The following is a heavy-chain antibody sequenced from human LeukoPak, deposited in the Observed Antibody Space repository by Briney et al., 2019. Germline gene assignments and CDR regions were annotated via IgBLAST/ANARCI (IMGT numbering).Heavy chain of an antibody. CDR3: ARVLGYSSRGPYYFDY. CDR1: GGSFSGYY. D-gene: IGHD6-13*01. J-gene: IGHJ4*02. CDR2: ISHSGST. V-gene: IGHV4-34*01. Sequence: PSETLSLTCAVYGGSFSGYYWSWIRQPPGKGLEWIGEISHSGSTNYNPSLKSRVTISVDTSKNQFSLKLSSVTAADTAVYYCARVLGYSSRGPYYFDYWGQGTLVTVSS.